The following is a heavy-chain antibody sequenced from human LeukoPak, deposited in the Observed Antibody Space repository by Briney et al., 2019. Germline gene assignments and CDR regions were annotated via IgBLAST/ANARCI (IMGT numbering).Heavy chain of an antibody. D-gene: IGHD6-19*01. CDR1: GGSFSGYY. CDR2: INHSGST. Sequence: SETLSLTCAVYGGSFSGYYWSWIRQPPGKGLEWIGEINHSGSTNYKPSLKSRVTISVDTSKNQFSLKLSSVTAADTAVYYCTSSGWQSVFDYWGQGTLVTVSS. CDR3: TSSGWQSVFDY. J-gene: IGHJ4*02. V-gene: IGHV4-34*03.